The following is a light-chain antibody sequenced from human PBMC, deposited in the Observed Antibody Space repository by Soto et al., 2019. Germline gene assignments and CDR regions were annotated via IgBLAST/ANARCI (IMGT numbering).Light chain of an antibody. CDR2: AAS. CDR3: QQLNSYLPWT. V-gene: IGKV1-9*01. CDR1: QGISSY. J-gene: IGKJ1*01. Sequence: IQLTQSPSSLSASVGDRVTITCRASQGISSYLAWYQQKPGKAPKLLIYAASTLQSGVPSRFSGSGSGTDFTLTISSLQPEDFATYYCQQLNSYLPWTFGQVTKVEIK.